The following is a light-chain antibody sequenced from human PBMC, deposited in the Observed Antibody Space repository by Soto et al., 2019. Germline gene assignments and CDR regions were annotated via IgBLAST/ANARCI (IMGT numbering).Light chain of an antibody. V-gene: IGKV3-20*01. Sequence: EIVLTQSPGTLSLSPGERATLSCRASQSVSSGYLAWYQQKPGQAPRLLIYDASSRATDIPDRFSGSGSGTDFTLTISRLEPEDFAVYYCQQYGNSPITFGPGTKVDIK. CDR3: QQYGNSPIT. CDR2: DAS. CDR1: QSVSSGY. J-gene: IGKJ3*01.